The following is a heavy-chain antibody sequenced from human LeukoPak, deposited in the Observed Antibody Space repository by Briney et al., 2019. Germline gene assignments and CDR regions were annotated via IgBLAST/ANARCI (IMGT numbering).Heavy chain of an antibody. V-gene: IGHV4-4*07. J-gene: IGHJ5*02. CDR3: ARSLYGGIDP. D-gene: IGHD4-23*01. CDR2: IYTSGST. CDR1: GGSISSYY. Sequence: PSETLSLTYTVPGGSISSYYWSWIRQPAGKGLEWIGRIYTSGSTNYNPSLKSRVTMSVDTSNNQFSLKLSSVSTADTAVYYCARSLYGGIDPWGQGTLVTVSS.